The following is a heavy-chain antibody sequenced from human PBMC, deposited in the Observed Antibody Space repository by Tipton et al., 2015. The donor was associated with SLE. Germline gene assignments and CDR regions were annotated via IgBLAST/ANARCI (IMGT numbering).Heavy chain of an antibody. CDR3: ARVVDYNNCYFDS. Sequence: TLSLTCTVSGASVSSFCWNWIRQSPGKGLEWIGCVCNSGSTNYAPSLKSRVTISVDTSKNQFSLKLSSVTAADTAVYYCARVVDYNNCYFDSWGQGTLVTVSS. CDR1: GASVSSFC. V-gene: IGHV4-59*02. CDR2: VCNSGST. D-gene: IGHD4-11*01. J-gene: IGHJ4*02.